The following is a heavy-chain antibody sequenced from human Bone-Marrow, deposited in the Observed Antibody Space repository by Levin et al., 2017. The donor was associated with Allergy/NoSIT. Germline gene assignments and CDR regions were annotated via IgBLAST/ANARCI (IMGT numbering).Heavy chain of an antibody. D-gene: IGHD1-14*01. Sequence: PGGSLRLSCAASGFTFNTYEMHWVRQSPGKGLEWVSYISSNGGTIYYADSVKGRFTISRDNAKNSLFLQMNSLRAEDTAIYYCARDAEPSAMKPFDYWGQGTLVTVSS. CDR2: ISSNGGTI. J-gene: IGHJ4*02. CDR3: ARDAEPSAMKPFDY. CDR1: GFTFNTYE. V-gene: IGHV3-48*03.